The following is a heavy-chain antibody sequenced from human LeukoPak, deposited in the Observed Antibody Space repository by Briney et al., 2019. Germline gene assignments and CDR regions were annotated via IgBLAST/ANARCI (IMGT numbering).Heavy chain of an antibody. Sequence: AGGSLRLSCAASGFTFRSYAVHWVRQAPGKGLEWVAGISYDASNKYYADSVKGRFTISRDNSKNTLSLQMNSLRAEDTAVYYCARDPYDSSGYPMDYWGQGTLVTVSS. V-gene: IGHV3-30-3*01. D-gene: IGHD3-22*01. CDR3: ARDPYDSSGYPMDY. J-gene: IGHJ4*02. CDR1: GFTFRSYA. CDR2: ISYDASNK.